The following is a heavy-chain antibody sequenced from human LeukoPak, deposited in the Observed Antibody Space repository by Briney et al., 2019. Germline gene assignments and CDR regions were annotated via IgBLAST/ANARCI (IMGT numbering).Heavy chain of an antibody. Sequence: ASVKVSCKASGGTFSSYAISWVRQAPGQGLEWMGGIIPIFGTANYAQKFQGRVTITADESTSTAYMELSSLRSEDTAVYYCAIYSSSSXXXYYYMDVWGKGTTVTVSS. CDR3: AIYSSSSXXXYYYMDV. D-gene: IGHD6-6*01. J-gene: IGHJ6*03. V-gene: IGHV1-69*13. CDR1: GGTFSSYA. CDR2: IIPIFGTA.